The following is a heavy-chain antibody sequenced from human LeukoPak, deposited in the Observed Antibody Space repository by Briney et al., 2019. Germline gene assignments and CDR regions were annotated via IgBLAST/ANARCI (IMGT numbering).Heavy chain of an antibody. J-gene: IGHJ4*02. CDR1: GYTFTSYG. D-gene: IGHD3-3*01. CDR3: ARGGTSRNYDFWSGYLIPFDY. CDR2: ISAYNGNT. V-gene: IGHV1-18*01. Sequence: ASVKVSYKASGYTFTSYGISWVRQAPGQGLEWMGWISAYNGNTNYAQKLQGRVTMTTDTSTSTAYMELRSLRSDDTAVYYCARGGTSRNYDFWSGYLIPFDYWGQGTLVTVSS.